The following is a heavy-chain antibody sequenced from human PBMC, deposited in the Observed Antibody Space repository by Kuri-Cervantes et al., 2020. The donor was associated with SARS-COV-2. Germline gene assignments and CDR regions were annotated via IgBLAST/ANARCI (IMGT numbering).Heavy chain of an antibody. CDR2: INHSGST. J-gene: IGHJ5*02. Sequence: GSLRLSCTVSGGSISSGSYYWSWIRQPPGKGLEWIGEINHSGSTNYNPSLKSRVTISVDTSKNQFSLKLSSVTAADTAAYCCARHRWFDPWGQGTLVTVSS. CDR3: ARHRWFDP. V-gene: IGHV4-39*01. CDR1: GGSISSGSYY.